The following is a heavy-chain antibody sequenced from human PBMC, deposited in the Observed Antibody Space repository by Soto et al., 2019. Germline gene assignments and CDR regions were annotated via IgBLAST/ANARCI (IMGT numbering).Heavy chain of an antibody. V-gene: IGHV1-69*13. Sequence: ASVKVSCKASGGTFSSYAISWVRQAPGQGLEWMGGIIPIFATANYAQKFQGRVMITVDESTSTAYMELSSLRSEDTAVYYCARSVSFRYQLLKRGMDVWGQGTMVTVSS. J-gene: IGHJ6*02. CDR3: ARSVSFRYQLLKRGMDV. CDR2: IIPIFATA. D-gene: IGHD2-2*01. CDR1: GGTFSSYA.